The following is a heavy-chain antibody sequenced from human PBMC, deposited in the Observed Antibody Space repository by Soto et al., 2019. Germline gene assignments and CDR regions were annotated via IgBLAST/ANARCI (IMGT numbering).Heavy chain of an antibody. CDR3: ARTFPGRSGWYRGSRPYNWFDP. V-gene: IGHV1-69*13. D-gene: IGHD6-19*01. CDR2: IIPIFGTA. CDR1: GGTFSSYA. Sequence: SVKVPCKASGGTFSSYAISWVRQAPGQGLEWMGGIIPIFGTANYAQKFQGRVTITADESTSTAYLELSSLRSEDTAVYYCARTFPGRSGWYRGSRPYNWFDPWGQGTLVTVSS. J-gene: IGHJ5*02.